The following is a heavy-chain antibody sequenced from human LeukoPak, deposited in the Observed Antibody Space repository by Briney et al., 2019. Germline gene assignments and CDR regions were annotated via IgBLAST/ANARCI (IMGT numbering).Heavy chain of an antibody. D-gene: IGHD6-13*01. V-gene: IGHV3-21*01. Sequence: GGSLRLSCAASGFTFSSYSMNWVRQAPGKGLEWVSSISSSSSHIYYADSVKGRFTISRDNAKNSLYLQMNSLRAEDTAVYYCAREQGPGTTGGYGMDVWGQGTTVTVSS. CDR3: AREQGPGTTGGYGMDV. CDR2: ISSSSSHI. CDR1: GFTFSSYS. J-gene: IGHJ6*02.